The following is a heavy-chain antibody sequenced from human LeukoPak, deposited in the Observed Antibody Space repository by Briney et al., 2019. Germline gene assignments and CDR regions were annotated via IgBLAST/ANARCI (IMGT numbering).Heavy chain of an antibody. V-gene: IGHV4-61*02. CDR2: IYTSGGT. CDR1: GGSISSGSYY. CDR3: ARARTYYDILTGSRTEEFDY. Sequence: SETLSLTCTVSGGSISSGSYYWSWIRQPAGKGLEWIGRIYTSGGTNYNPSLKSRVTISVDTSKNQFSLKLSSVTAADTAVYYCARARTYYDILTGSRTEEFDYWGQGTLVTVSS. D-gene: IGHD3-9*01. J-gene: IGHJ4*02.